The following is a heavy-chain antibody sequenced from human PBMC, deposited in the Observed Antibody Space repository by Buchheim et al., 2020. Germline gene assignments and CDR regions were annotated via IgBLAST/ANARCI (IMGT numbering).Heavy chain of an antibody. CDR1: GFTFSDHY. J-gene: IGHJ6*03. D-gene: IGHD2-21*02. V-gene: IGHV3-72*01. Sequence: EVQLVESGGGLVQPGGSLRLSCAASGFTFSDHYMDWVRQAPGKGLEWVGRTRNKANSYTTEYVASVKGRFTISRDDSKNSLYLQMNSLKTEDTAVYYCVVVTAIYYYYYMDVWGKGTT. CDR2: TRNKANSYTT. CDR3: VVVTAIYYYYYMDV.